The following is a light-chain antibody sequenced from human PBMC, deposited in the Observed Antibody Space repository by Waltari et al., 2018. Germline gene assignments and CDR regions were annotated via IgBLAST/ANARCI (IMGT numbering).Light chain of an antibody. V-gene: IGKV1-5*03. J-gene: IGKJ4*01. Sequence: DIRLTQSPSSLSASVGDSVSITCRASPDINGWLAWYQQKPGQAPKLLIHKTSTVVSGVPARFSGSGSATEFTLTINALQPDDFASYYCQQYHTFPLTFGGGTKVEI. CDR1: PDINGW. CDR3: QQYHTFPLT. CDR2: KTS.